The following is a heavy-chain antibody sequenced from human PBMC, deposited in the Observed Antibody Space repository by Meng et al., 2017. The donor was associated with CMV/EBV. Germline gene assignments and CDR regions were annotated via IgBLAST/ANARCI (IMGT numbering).Heavy chain of an antibody. J-gene: IGHJ6*02. CDR2: IGTAGDT. CDR3: ARLGELLWFGEPLLGMDV. Sequence: GGSLRLSCAACGFTFSSYDMHWVRQATGKGLEWVSAIGTAGDTYYPGSVKGRFTISRDNAKNSLYLQMNSLRAEDTAVYYCARLGELLWFGEPLLGMDVWGQGTTVTVSS. V-gene: IGHV3-13*01. D-gene: IGHD3-10*01. CDR1: GFTFSSYD.